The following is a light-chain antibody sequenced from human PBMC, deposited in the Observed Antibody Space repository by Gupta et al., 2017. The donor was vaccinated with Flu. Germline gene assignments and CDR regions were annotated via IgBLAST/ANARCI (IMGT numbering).Light chain of an antibody. CDR1: RNVNSN. CDR3: QQYNDWPYT. CDR2: GAS. V-gene: IGKV3-15*01. J-gene: IGKJ2*01. Sequence: EIVVTQSAATLSVSPGTGVTLSCRASRNVNSNFAWYQQRPGQAPRLLMFGASSRATDVPPRFTASGSGTEFTLTISSLQSEDFAVYYCQQYNDWPYTFGQGTKLDLK.